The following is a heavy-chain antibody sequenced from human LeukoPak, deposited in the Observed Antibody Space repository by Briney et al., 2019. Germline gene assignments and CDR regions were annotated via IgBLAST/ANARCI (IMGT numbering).Heavy chain of an antibody. D-gene: IGHD6-19*01. CDR1: GFTFSSYG. J-gene: IGHJ4*02. Sequence: PGGSLRLSCAVSGFTFSSYGMHWVRQAPGKGLKWVAFIRYDGSNKYYADSVKGRFTISRDNSKNTLYLQMNSLRAEDTAVYYCAKSGGKAVDYFDYWGQGTLVTVSS. V-gene: IGHV3-30*02. CDR2: IRYDGSNK. CDR3: AKSGGKAVDYFDY.